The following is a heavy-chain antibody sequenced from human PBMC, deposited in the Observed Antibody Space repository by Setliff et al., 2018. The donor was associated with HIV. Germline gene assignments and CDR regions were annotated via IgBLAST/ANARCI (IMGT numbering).Heavy chain of an antibody. CDR2: VRPHSIDR. J-gene: IGHJ3*02. Sequence: ASVKVSCKASGFTFSDYYIHWVRQAPGQGLEWMGWVRPHSIDRYYAQKFQGRVTMTTDTSTTTAYMELRSLRSDDTAVYYCARDRSIIMTFGGGNDAFDIWGQGTMVTVSS. CDR3: ARDRSIIMTFGGGNDAFDI. D-gene: IGHD3-16*01. V-gene: IGHV1-18*04. CDR1: GFTFSDYY.